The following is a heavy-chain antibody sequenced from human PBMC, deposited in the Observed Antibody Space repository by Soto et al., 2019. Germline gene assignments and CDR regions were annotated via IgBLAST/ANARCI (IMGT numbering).Heavy chain of an antibody. Sequence: QVQLVESGGGVVQPGRSLRLSCAASGFTFSSYAMHWVRQAPGKGLEWVAVISYDGSNKYYADSVKGRFTISRDNSKNTLDLQMNSLRAEDTAVYYCARVPPIAAGYGMDVWGQGTTVTVSS. D-gene: IGHD6-13*01. J-gene: IGHJ6*02. CDR3: ARVPPIAAGYGMDV. CDR2: ISYDGSNK. CDR1: GFTFSSYA. V-gene: IGHV3-30-3*01.